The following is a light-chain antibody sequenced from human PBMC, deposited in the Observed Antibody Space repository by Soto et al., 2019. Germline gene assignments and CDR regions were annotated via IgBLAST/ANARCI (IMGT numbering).Light chain of an antibody. Sequence: DIQMTQSPSSLSASVGDRVTITCRASQGITYYLAWYQQKPGKVPKLLIYAASTLQSGVPSRFSGGGSGADFTLTISSLQPEDFATYYCQQYDSYSWTFGQGTKVEMK. CDR3: QQYDSYSWT. V-gene: IGKV1-27*01. CDR2: AAS. CDR1: QGITYY. J-gene: IGKJ1*01.